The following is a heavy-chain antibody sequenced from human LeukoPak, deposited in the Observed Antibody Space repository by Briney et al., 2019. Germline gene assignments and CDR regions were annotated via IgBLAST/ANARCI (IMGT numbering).Heavy chain of an antibody. V-gene: IGHV3-48*03. Sequence: GGSLRLSCAASGFIFSIYDMNWVRQAPGKGLEWLAYILNSGSTIYYADSVKGRFTISRDNPKKSVYLQMNSLRAEDTAVYYCARAWVGAADYWGQGTLVTVSS. D-gene: IGHD2-15*01. CDR2: ILNSGSTI. CDR3: ARAWVGAADY. CDR1: GFIFSIYD. J-gene: IGHJ4*02.